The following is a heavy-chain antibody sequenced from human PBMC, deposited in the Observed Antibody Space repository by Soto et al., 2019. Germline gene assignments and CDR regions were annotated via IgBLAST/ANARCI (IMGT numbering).Heavy chain of an antibody. J-gene: IGHJ3*02. CDR1: GYTFTSYG. Sequence: ASVKVSCKASGYTFTSYGISWVRQAPGQGLEWMGWISAYNGNTNYAQKLQGRVTMTTDTSTSTAYMELRSLRSDDTAVYYCARGLHYYDSSGKGAFDIWGQGTMVTVSS. V-gene: IGHV1-18*01. CDR3: ARGLHYYDSSGKGAFDI. CDR2: ISAYNGNT. D-gene: IGHD3-22*01.